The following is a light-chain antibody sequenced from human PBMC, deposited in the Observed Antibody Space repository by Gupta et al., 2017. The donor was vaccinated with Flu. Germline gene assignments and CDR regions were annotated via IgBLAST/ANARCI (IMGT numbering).Light chain of an antibody. Sequence: QSALPQPASVSGPPGQSLTISCTGTSSDVGSYKLVSWYQQHPGKAPKLMIYAGSKRPSGVSNRFSGSKSGNTASLTISGLQAEEEADYYCCSYAGSITFYVFGTGTKVTVL. CDR1: SSDVGSYKL. J-gene: IGLJ1*01. CDR3: CSYAGSITFYV. V-gene: IGLV2-23*03. CDR2: AGS.